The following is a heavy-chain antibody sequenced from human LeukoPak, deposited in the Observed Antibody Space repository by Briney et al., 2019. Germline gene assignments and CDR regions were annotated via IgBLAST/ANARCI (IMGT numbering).Heavy chain of an antibody. D-gene: IGHD2-15*01. J-gene: IGHJ4*02. CDR3: AKDLVSDIVVVVAATPAFDY. Sequence: PGGSLRLSCAASGFTFSSYGMHWVRQAPGKGLEWVAFIRYDGSNKYYADSVEGRFTISRDNSKNTLYLQMNSLRAEDTAVYYCAKDLVSDIVVVVAATPAFDYWGQGTLVTVSS. CDR1: GFTFSSYG. V-gene: IGHV3-30*02. CDR2: IRYDGSNK.